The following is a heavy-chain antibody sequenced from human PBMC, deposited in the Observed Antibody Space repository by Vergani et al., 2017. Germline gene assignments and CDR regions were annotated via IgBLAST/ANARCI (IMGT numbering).Heavy chain of an antibody. CDR1: GGSFSGYY. CDR2: INHSGST. V-gene: IGHV4-34*01. J-gene: IGHJ4*02. CDR3: ARGGGDILTGYTHFDY. D-gene: IGHD3-9*01. Sequence: QVQLQQWGAGLLKPSETLSLTCAVYGGSFSGYYWSWIRQPPGKGLEWIGEINHSGSTNYNPSLKSRVTISVDTSKYQFSLKLSSVTAADTAVYYCARGGGDILTGYTHFDYWGQGTLVTVSS.